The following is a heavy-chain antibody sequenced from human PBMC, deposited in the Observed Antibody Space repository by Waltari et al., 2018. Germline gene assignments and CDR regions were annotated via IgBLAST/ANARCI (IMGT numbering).Heavy chain of an antibody. CDR1: RDTFPNDG. CDR3: GTGVEPWFDS. CDR2: FLPFLDVT. V-gene: IGHV1-69*04. J-gene: IGHJ5*01. Sequence: QVQLVQSGAEVKKPGSSVTISCKASRDTFPNDGVTWLRQAPGQGLEWMGRFLPFLDVTNYAQRFQGRVTITADKSTDTAYMELTSLRSEDTAVYYCGTGVEPWFDSWGQGTLLTVSS.